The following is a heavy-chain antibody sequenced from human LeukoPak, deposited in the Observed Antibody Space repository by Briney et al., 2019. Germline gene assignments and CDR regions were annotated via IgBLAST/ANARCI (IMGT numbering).Heavy chain of an antibody. D-gene: IGHD3-10*01. CDR1: GYTFTSYY. J-gene: IGHJ6*03. Sequence: GASVKVSCKASGYTFTSYYMHWVRQAPGQGLEWMGWISAYNGNTNYAQKLQGRVTMTTDTSTSTAYMELRSLRSDDTAVYYCARDLAYYGSGSYYGYYYYYMDVWGKGTTVTISS. CDR3: ARDLAYYGSGSYYGYYYYYMDV. V-gene: IGHV1-18*04. CDR2: ISAYNGNT.